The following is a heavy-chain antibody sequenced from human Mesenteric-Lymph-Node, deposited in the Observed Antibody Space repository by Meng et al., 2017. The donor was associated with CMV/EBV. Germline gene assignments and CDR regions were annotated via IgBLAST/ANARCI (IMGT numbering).Heavy chain of an antibody. V-gene: IGHV3-30-3*01. J-gene: IGHJ6*02. D-gene: IGHD1-14*01. Sequence: GGSLRLSCAASGFTFSSYAMHWVRQAPGKGLEWVAVISYDGSNKYYADSVKGRFTISRDNSKNTLYLQMNSLRAEDTAVYYCARSPGLGGGSYYYGMDVWGQGTTVTVSS. CDR3: ARSPGLGGGSYYYGMDV. CDR2: ISYDGSNK. CDR1: GFTFSSYA.